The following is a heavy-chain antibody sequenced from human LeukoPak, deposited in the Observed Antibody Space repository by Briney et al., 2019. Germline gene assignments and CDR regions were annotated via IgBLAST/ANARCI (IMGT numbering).Heavy chain of an antibody. J-gene: IGHJ6*03. CDR1: GFNFSDYY. V-gene: IGHV3-11*04. CDR2: FSSGDTNI. D-gene: IGHD3-22*01. CDR3: AREIHSTGYYYAGGYMDV. Sequence: PGGSLRLSCAGSGFNFSDYYMSWVRQAPGRGLEWISFFSSGDTNIKYADSVKGRFTISRDNAKNSLYPQMNSLRTEDTAVYFCAREIHSTGYYYAGGYMDVWGEGTTVTVSS.